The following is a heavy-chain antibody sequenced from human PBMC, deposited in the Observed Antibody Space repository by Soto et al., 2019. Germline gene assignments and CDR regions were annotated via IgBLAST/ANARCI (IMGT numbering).Heavy chain of an antibody. J-gene: IGHJ4*02. CDR2: INHSGST. Sequence: PSETLSLTCAVYGGSFSGYYWSWIRQPPGKGLEWIGEINHSGSTNYNPSLKSRVTISVDTSKNQFSLKLSSVTAADTAVYYCARGPYCSSTSCNGGNFDYWGQGTLVTVS. CDR3: ARGPYCSSTSCNGGNFDY. CDR1: GGSFSGYY. D-gene: IGHD2-2*01. V-gene: IGHV4-34*01.